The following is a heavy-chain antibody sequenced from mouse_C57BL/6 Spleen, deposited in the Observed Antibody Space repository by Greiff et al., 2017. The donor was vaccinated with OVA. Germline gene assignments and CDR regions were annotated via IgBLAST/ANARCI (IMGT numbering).Heavy chain of an antibody. CDR3: ARVRNWDVGARDY. J-gene: IGHJ4*01. V-gene: IGHV5-17*01. Sequence: EVKLMESGGGLVKPGGSLKLSCAASGFTFSDYGMHWVRQAPEKGLEWVAYISSGSSTIYYADTVKGRFTISRDNAKNTLFLQMTSLRSEDTAMYYCARVRNWDVGARDYWGQGTSVTVSS. D-gene: IGHD4-1*01. CDR1: GFTFSDYG. CDR2: ISSGSSTI.